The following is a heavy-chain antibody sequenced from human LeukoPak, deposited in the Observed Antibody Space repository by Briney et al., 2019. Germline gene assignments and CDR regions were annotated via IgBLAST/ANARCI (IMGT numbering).Heavy chain of an antibody. CDR2: ISSRGNYI. D-gene: IGHD4-17*01. Sequence: GGSLRLSCASSGFIFSDYSMNWVRQAPGKGLEWVSSISSRGNYINYADSIKGRFTISRDNAKNSVYLQMNSLRAEDTAVYYCARFSHYGDYLPSSHWGQGILVTVSS. J-gene: IGHJ4*02. CDR1: GFIFSDYS. CDR3: ARFSHYGDYLPSSH. V-gene: IGHV3-21*01.